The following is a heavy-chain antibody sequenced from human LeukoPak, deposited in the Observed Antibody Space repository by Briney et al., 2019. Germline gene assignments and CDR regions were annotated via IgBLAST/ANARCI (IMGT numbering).Heavy chain of an antibody. V-gene: IGHV3-13*01. Sequence: GGSLRLSCAAPGFTFSSYDMHWVRQATGKGLEWVSAIGTAGDTYYPGSVKGRFTISRDNSKNTLDLQMNSLRAEDTALYYCAKGGYCSSTICYTIGGPIDYWGQGTLVTVSS. CDR2: IGTAGDT. CDR1: GFTFSSYD. J-gene: IGHJ4*02. CDR3: AKGGYCSSTICYTIGGPIDY. D-gene: IGHD2-2*01.